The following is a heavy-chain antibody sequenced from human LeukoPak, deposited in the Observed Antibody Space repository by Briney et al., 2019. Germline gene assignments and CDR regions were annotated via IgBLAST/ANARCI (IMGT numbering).Heavy chain of an antibody. Sequence: GGSLRLSCAASGFTFRTYDMNWIRQAPGKGLEWVSYIHSGGVTIFYADSVKGRFTISRDIAKNSLYLQMNSLRAEDTAVYFCDRKLTGTTYFDSWGQGTLVTVSS. V-gene: IGHV3-48*03. CDR2: IHSGGVTI. CDR3: DRKLTGTTYFDS. D-gene: IGHD1-1*01. J-gene: IGHJ4*02. CDR1: GFTFRTYD.